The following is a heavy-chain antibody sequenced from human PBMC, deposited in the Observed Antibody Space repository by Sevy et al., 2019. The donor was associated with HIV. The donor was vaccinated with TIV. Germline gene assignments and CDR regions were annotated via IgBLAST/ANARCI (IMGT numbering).Heavy chain of an antibody. J-gene: IGHJ5*02. CDR2: INPNSGGT. CDR1: GYTFTGYY. Sequence: ASVKVSCQASGYTFTGYYMHWVRQAPGQGLEWMGWINPNSGGTNYAQKFQGRVTMTRDTSISPAYMELSSLRSDDTAVYYCARDPTGAAAAMSWFDPWGQGTLVTVSS. V-gene: IGHV1-2*02. D-gene: IGHD2-2*01. CDR3: ARDPTGAAAAMSWFDP.